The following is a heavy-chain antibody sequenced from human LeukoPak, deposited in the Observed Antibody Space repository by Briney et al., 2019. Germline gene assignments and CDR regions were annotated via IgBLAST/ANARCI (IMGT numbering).Heavy chain of an antibody. CDR3: ARDPGARGWFDP. V-gene: IGHV1-8*01. D-gene: IGHD1-26*01. J-gene: IGHJ5*02. CDR2: MNPNSGNT. CDR1: GYTFTSYD. Sequence: GASVKVSCKASGYTFTSYDINWVRQATGQGLEWMGWMNPNSGNTGYAQKFQGRVTMTRNTSISTAYMELSSLRSEDTAVYYCARDPGARGWFDPWGQGTLVTVSS.